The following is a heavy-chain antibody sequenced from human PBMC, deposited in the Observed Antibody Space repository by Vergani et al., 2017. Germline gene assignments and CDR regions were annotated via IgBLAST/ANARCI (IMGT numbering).Heavy chain of an antibody. D-gene: IGHD2-2*01. J-gene: IGHJ6*02. V-gene: IGHV4-34*01. Sequence: QVQLQQWGAGLLKPSETLSLTCAVYGGSFSGYYWSWIRQPPGKGLEWIGEINHSGSTNYNPSLKSRVTISVDTSKNQFSLKLSSVTAADTAVYYCPAASGYYYDGMDVWGQGTTVTVSS. CDR2: INHSGST. CDR3: PAASGYYYDGMDV. CDR1: GGSFSGYY.